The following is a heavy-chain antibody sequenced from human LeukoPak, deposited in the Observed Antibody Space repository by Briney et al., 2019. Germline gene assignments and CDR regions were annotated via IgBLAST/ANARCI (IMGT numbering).Heavy chain of an antibody. D-gene: IGHD3-10*01. Sequence: ASVNVSCKASGYTFTSYGISWVRQAPGKGLEGMGWISAYNGNTNYAQKLQGRVTMTTDTSTSTAYMELRSLRSDDTAVYYCAREKTGPMVRGVTLDYWGQGTLVTVSS. CDR3: AREKTGPMVRGVTLDY. V-gene: IGHV1-18*04. J-gene: IGHJ4*02. CDR1: GYTFTSYG. CDR2: ISAYNGNT.